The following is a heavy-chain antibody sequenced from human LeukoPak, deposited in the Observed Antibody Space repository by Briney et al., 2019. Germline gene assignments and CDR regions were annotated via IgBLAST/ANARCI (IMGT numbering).Heavy chain of an antibody. Sequence: GGSLRLSCAASGFTFSSYGMHWVRQAPGKGLEWVAFIRYDGSNKYYADSVKGRFTISRDNSKNTLYLQMNSLRAEDTAVYYCAKDKSMVRELDYWGQGNLVTVSS. J-gene: IGHJ4*02. CDR2: IRYDGSNK. CDR1: GFTFSSYG. CDR3: AKDKSMVRELDY. D-gene: IGHD3-10*01. V-gene: IGHV3-30*02.